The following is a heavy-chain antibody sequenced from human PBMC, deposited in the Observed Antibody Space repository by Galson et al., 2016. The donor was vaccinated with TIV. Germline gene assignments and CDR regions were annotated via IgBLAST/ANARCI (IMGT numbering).Heavy chain of an antibody. D-gene: IGHD5-18*01. J-gene: IGHJ6*02. CDR3: AKCRYTAMDTYYYFYGLDV. CDR2: IIPLFGEA. V-gene: IGHV1-69*13. Sequence: SVKVSCKASGDTFSSFVISWVRQAPGQGLEWMGGIIPLFGEAHYAQKFQGRVTISADEPTSTVYMELSGLRSGDTAMYYCAKCRYTAMDTYYYFYGLDVWGQGTTFTVSS. CDR1: GDTFSSFV.